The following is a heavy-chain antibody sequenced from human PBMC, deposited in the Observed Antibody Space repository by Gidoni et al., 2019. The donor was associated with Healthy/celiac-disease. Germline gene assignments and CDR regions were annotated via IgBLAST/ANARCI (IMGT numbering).Heavy chain of an antibody. D-gene: IGHD2-21*02. CDR3: ARHFKLIDPRDCGGDCYPDY. J-gene: IGHJ4*02. CDR2: IYPGDSDT. V-gene: IGHV5-51*01. CDR1: GYSFTSYW. Sequence: EVQLVQSGAEVKKPGESLKISCKGSGYSFTSYWIGWVRQMPGKGLEWMGIIYPGDSDTRYSPSFQGQVTISADKSISTAYLQWSSLKASDTAMYYCARHFKLIDPRDCGGDCYPDYWGQGTLVTVSS.